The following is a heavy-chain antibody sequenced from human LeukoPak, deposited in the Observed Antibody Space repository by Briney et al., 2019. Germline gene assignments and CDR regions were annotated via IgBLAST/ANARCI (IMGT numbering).Heavy chain of an antibody. D-gene: IGHD6-13*01. CDR3: ARDNDGAAAGSFDY. J-gene: IGHJ4*02. CDR1: GFTVSTNY. CDR2: IYSGGST. Sequence: GGFLRLSCAASGFTVSTNYMSWVRQAPGKGLEWVSVIYSGGSTYYADSVKGRFTISRDNSKNTLYLQMNSLRAEDTAVYYCARDNDGAAAGSFDYWGQGTLVTVSS. V-gene: IGHV3-53*05.